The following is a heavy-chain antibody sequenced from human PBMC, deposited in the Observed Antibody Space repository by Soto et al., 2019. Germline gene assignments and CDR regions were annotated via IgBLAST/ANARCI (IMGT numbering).Heavy chain of an antibody. Sequence: PSETLSLTCTVSGGAISGYYWTWIRQSAGKGLEWIGRIYSSGGTKYNPSLQSRVTMSLDTSKNQFSLRLGSVTAADTAVYYCARGQRFSDSFDPWGQGTLVTVSS. CDR1: GGAISGYY. D-gene: IGHD3-3*01. CDR3: ARGQRFSDSFDP. CDR2: IYSSGGT. J-gene: IGHJ5*02. V-gene: IGHV4-4*07.